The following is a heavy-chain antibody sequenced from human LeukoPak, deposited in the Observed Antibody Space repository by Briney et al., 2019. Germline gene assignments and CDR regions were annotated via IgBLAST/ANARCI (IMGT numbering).Heavy chain of an antibody. Sequence: PAETLPLTCTVSDASISRTGYYWGWIRQSPGKRLEWIGSLFNSGVTYYSPSLKSRVSTSVDTSNNHFSLRLTSLTAADTAIYYCARHRVASAYSSFDYWGQGTLVTVSS. V-gene: IGHV4-39*01. CDR1: DASISRTGYY. CDR2: LFNSGVT. D-gene: IGHD2-15*01. CDR3: ARHRVASAYSSFDY. J-gene: IGHJ4*02.